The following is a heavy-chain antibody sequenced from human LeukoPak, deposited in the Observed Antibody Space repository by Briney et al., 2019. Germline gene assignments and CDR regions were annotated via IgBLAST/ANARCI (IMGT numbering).Heavy chain of an antibody. CDR1: GLSFTNYA. CDR3: AKGAAAGKVDWFDT. J-gene: IGHJ5*02. CDR2: LTGYGGA. V-gene: IGHV3-23*01. D-gene: IGHD6-13*01. Sequence: GGSLRLSCEASGLSFTNYAMMWVRQAPGKGLQWISALTGYGGAYYADSGEGRFIISRDISKNTMFLQMYSLRAEDTAVYYCAKGAAAGKVDWFDTWGQETLVTVSS.